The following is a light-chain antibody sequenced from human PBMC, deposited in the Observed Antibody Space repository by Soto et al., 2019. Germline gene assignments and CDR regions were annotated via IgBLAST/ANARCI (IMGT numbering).Light chain of an antibody. J-gene: IGKJ5*01. CDR3: QHYNTDRPS. Sequence: EIVLTQSPATLSVSPGERATLSCRASQSVGSLLAWYQQKPGQAPRLLIYRASSRATGISGSFSGSGSGTEFTLTITSLQSEDFATYYCQHYNTDRPSFGQGTRLEAK. CDR2: RAS. V-gene: IGKV3-15*01. CDR1: QSVGSL.